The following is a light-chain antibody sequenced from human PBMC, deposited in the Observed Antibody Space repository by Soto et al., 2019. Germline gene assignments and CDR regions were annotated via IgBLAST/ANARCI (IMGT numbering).Light chain of an antibody. Sequence: DIHMTQSPSTLSASVGDRVTITCRASQSFGTWLAWYQQKPGKAPKILIYDASRLESGVPSRFSGSGSGTEFTVTISSLQPDDFATYYCQQYHSYPITFGQGTRLEIK. J-gene: IGKJ5*01. CDR1: QSFGTW. CDR3: QQYHSYPIT. V-gene: IGKV1-5*01. CDR2: DAS.